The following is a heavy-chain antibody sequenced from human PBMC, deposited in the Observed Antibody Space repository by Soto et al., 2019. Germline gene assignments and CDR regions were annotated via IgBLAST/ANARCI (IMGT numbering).Heavy chain of an antibody. D-gene: IGHD6-13*01. V-gene: IGHV3-9*01. CDR2: ISGNSGSI. Sequence: GGSLRLSCTASGFTFDDYSMHWVRQATGKGLEWVSGISGNSGSIGYAESVKGRFAISRDKAKTFLYLQMNSLSAEDTSLYYCAKNREQQLFAFDYWGQGTLVTVSS. CDR1: GFTFDDYS. J-gene: IGHJ4*02. CDR3: AKNREQQLFAFDY.